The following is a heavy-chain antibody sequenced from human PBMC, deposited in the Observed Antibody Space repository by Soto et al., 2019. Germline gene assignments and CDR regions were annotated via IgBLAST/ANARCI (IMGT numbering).Heavy chain of an antibody. V-gene: IGHV4-39*01. CDR2: IYYSGST. Sequence: QLQLQESGPGLVKPTETLSLTCTVSGGSISSSYYHWGWIRQPPGKGLEWIGSIYYSGSTYYNPSLKSRVTISVDTSKNQFSLKLSSVTAADTAVYYCARPTSWADNWFDPWGQGTLVTVSS. CDR3: ARPTSWADNWFDP. D-gene: IGHD1-26*01. J-gene: IGHJ5*02. CDR1: GGSISSSYYH.